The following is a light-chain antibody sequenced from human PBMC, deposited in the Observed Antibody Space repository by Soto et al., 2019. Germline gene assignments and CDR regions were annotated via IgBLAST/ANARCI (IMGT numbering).Light chain of an antibody. CDR2: DAS. J-gene: IGKJ4*01. CDR1: QDIRGD. V-gene: IGKV1-33*01. Sequence: DIQMTQSPSSLSASVGDRVTITCQASQDIRGDLNWYQQKAGKAPQLLIYDASNLETGVPSRFTGSGSGTDFTFNISSLQPEDIATYFCQQYNNLPLTFGGGTKVEI. CDR3: QQYNNLPLT.